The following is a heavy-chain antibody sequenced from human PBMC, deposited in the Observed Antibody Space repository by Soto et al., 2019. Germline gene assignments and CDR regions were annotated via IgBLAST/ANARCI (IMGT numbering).Heavy chain of an antibody. V-gene: IGHV4-31*03. D-gene: IGHD5-12*01. CDR3: ARGPRDGYNYSFDY. CDR2: IYYSGST. Sequence: SETLSLTCTVSGGSISSGGYYWSWIRQHPGKGLEWIGYIYYSGSTYYNPSLKSRVTISVDTSKNQFSLKLSSVTAADTAVYYCARGPRDGYNYSFDYWGQGTLVTVSS. J-gene: IGHJ4*02. CDR1: GGSISSGGYY.